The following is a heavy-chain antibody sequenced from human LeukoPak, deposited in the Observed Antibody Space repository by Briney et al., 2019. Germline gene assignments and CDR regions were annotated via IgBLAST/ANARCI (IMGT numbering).Heavy chain of an antibody. CDR3: ARTGPPQWLIDY. Sequence: SETLSLTCTVSGGSISSSSYYWGWIRQPPGKGLEWIGSIYYSGSTYYNPSLKSRVTISVDTSKNQFSLKLSSVTAADTAVYYCARTGPPQWLIDYWGQGTLVTVSS. V-gene: IGHV4-39*01. CDR2: IYYSGST. CDR1: GGSISSSSYY. J-gene: IGHJ4*02. D-gene: IGHD6-19*01.